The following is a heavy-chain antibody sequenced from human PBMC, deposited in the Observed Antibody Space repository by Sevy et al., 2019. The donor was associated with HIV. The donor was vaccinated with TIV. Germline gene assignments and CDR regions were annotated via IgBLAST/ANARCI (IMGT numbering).Heavy chain of an antibody. Sequence: GGSLRLSCAASGFTFSNAWMSWVRQAPGKGLEWVGRIKSKTDGGTTDYAAPVKGRFTISRDDSKNTLYLQMNSLKTEDTAVYYCTTVYWYNWNYVPNDYWGQGTLVTVSS. V-gene: IGHV3-15*01. J-gene: IGHJ4*02. CDR1: GFTFSNAW. CDR3: TTVYWYNWNYVPNDY. CDR2: IKSKTDGGTT. D-gene: IGHD1-7*01.